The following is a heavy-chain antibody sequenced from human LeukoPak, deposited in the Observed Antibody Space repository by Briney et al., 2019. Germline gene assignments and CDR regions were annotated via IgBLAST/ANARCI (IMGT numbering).Heavy chain of an antibody. Sequence: GGSLRLSCAASGFTFSSYWMSWVRQAPGKGLEWVANIKQDGSEKYYVDSVKGRFTISRDNAKNSLYLQMNSLRAEDTAVYYCARDRGYGSGFNLDYWGQGTLVTVSS. D-gene: IGHD3-10*01. V-gene: IGHV3-7*01. J-gene: IGHJ4*02. CDR3: ARDRGYGSGFNLDY. CDR1: GFTFSSYW. CDR2: IKQDGSEK.